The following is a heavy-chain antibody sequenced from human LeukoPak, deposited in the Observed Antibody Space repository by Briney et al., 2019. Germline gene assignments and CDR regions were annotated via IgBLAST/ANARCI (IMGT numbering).Heavy chain of an antibody. CDR3: ARGLHCSSTSCYGSWFDP. Sequence: SETLSLTCAVYGGSFSGYYWSWIRQPPGKGLEWIGEINQSGSTNYNPSLKSRVTISVDTSKNQFSLKLSSVTAADTAVYYCARGLHCSSTSCYGSWFDPWGQGTLVTVSS. D-gene: IGHD2-2*01. CDR1: GGSFSGYY. J-gene: IGHJ5*02. CDR2: INQSGST. V-gene: IGHV4-34*01.